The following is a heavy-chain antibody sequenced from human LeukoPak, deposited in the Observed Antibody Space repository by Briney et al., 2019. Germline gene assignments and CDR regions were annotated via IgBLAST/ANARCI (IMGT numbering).Heavy chain of an antibody. Sequence: GGSLRLSCAASGFTSSSYGMHWVRQAPGKGLEWVAVISYDGSNKYYADSVKGRFTISRDNSKNTLYLQMNSLRAEDTAVYYCARPYYYDSSGYYDYWGQGTLVTVSS. CDR1: GFTSSSYG. J-gene: IGHJ4*02. CDR2: ISYDGSNK. D-gene: IGHD3-22*01. CDR3: ARPYYYDSSGYYDY. V-gene: IGHV3-30*03.